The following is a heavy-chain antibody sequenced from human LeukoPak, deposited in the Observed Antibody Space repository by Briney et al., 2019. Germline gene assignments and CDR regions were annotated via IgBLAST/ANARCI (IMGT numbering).Heavy chain of an antibody. Sequence: ASVTVSCKASGYTFTNYDINWVRQATGQGLEWMGWMNANSGNTGYAQKFQGRVTMTRNTSISTAYMELSSLGSEDTAVYYCARPSGTYSLFHSWGQGTLVTVSS. CDR3: ARPSGTYSLFHS. J-gene: IGHJ4*02. CDR1: GYTFTNYD. D-gene: IGHD1-26*01. V-gene: IGHV1-8*01. CDR2: MNANSGNT.